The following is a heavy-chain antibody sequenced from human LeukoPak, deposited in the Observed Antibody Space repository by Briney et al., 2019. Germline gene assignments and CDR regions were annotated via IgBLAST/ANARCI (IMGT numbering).Heavy chain of an antibody. J-gene: IGHJ5*02. V-gene: IGHV4-59*08. D-gene: IGHD3-22*01. CDR3: ARGYTYYYDSSGYYGVP. CDR1: GGSISSYY. CDR2: IYYSGST. Sequence: SETLSLTCTVSGGSISSYYWSWTRQPPGKGLEWIGYIYYSGSTNYNPSLKSRVTISVDTSKNQFSLKLSSVTAADTAVYYCARGYTYYYDSSGYYGVPWGQGTLVTVSS.